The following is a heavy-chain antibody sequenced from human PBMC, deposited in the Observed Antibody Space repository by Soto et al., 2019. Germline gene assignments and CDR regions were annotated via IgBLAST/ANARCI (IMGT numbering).Heavy chain of an antibody. D-gene: IGHD6-13*01. Sequence: QVQLVQSGAEVKKPGSSVKVSCKASGGSFSSYAISWVRQAPGQGLEWMGGIIPIVGTGNYAQNFQGRVTITADESTSIAYMELSSLGSEDTAMYYCARDLRAAGRPGMDVWGQGTTVTVSS. V-gene: IGHV1-69*01. CDR2: IIPIVGTG. CDR1: GGSFSSYA. J-gene: IGHJ6*02. CDR3: ARDLRAAGRPGMDV.